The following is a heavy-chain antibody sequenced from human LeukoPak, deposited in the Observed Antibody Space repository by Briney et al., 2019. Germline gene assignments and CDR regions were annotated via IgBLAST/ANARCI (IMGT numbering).Heavy chain of an antibody. CDR2: ISYDGSNK. CDR3: AKDLGGDYGSPGDV. Sequence: GGSLRLSCAASGFTFSSYGMHWVRQAPGKGLEWVAVISYDGSNKYYADSVKGRFTISRDNSKNTLYLQMNSLRAEDTAVYYCAKDLGGDYGSPGDVWGKGTTVTVSS. CDR1: GFTFSSYG. D-gene: IGHD4-17*01. V-gene: IGHV3-30*18. J-gene: IGHJ6*04.